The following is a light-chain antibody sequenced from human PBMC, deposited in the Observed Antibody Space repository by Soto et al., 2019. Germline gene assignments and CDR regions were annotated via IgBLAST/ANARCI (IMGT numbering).Light chain of an antibody. J-gene: IGKJ4*01. V-gene: IGKV3-11*01. Sequence: EIVLTQSPASLSLSPGERATLSCRASQSVDSYLVWYQQKPGQAPRLLIFDASRKTFGVPDRFTGSGSGTDFTLTINRLEPEDFGVYFCQQYGSSVTFGGGTKVDIK. CDR3: QQYGSSVT. CDR2: DAS. CDR1: QSVDSY.